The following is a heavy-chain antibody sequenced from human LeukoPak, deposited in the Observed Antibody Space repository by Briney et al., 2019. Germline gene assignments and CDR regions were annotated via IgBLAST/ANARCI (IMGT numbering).Heavy chain of an antibody. CDR3: AKISSRSVPRSYSDL. V-gene: IGHV3-23*01. D-gene: IGHD2-15*01. CDR1: GFTFSNYA. J-gene: IGHJ4*01. Sequence: HPGGSLRLSCAASGFTFSNYAMSWVRQAPGKGLEWVSGISNSGSSTYYADSVKGRFTISRDNSMSTLFLQMNSLRVEDTAVYYCAKISSRSVPRSYSDLWGQGNLVTVSS. CDR2: ISNSGSST.